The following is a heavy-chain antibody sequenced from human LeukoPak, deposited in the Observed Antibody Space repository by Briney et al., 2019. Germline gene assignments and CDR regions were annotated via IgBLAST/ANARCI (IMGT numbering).Heavy chain of an antibody. CDR2: IYYGGRA. Sequence: SETLSLTCTVSGGSISSDYWSWIRQPPGKGLEWIGYIYYGGRAYYNPSLKSRITISVDTSKNQFSLKLSSVTAADTAVYYCVRGFYSPHYWGQGTLVTVSS. J-gene: IGHJ4*02. CDR1: GGSISSDY. V-gene: IGHV4-59*01. CDR3: VRGFYSPHY. D-gene: IGHD4-11*01.